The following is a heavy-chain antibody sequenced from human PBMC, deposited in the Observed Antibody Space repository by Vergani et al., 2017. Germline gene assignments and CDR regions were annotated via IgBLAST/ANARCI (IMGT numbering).Heavy chain of an antibody. CDR3: AKDRAVAGTHDY. V-gene: IGHV3-23*01. J-gene: IGHJ4*02. Sequence: EVQLLESGGGLVQPGGSLRLSCAASGFTFSSYAMSWVRQAPGKGLEWVSAISGSGGSTYYADSVKSRFTISRDNSKNTLYLQMNSLRAEDTAVYYCAKDRAVAGTHDYWGQGTLVTVSS. CDR1: GFTFSSYA. CDR2: ISGSGGST. D-gene: IGHD6-19*01.